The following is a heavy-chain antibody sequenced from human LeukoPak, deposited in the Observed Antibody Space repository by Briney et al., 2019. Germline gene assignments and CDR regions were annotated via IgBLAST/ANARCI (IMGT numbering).Heavy chain of an antibody. CDR1: GLTFSSYS. D-gene: IGHD5-18*01. CDR3: AKAGYSYGLDLFDY. CDR2: ISSSSSTI. J-gene: IGHJ4*02. V-gene: IGHV3-48*04. Sequence: PGGSLRLSCAASGLTFSSYSMNWVRQAPGKGLEWVSYISSSSSTIYYADSVKGRFTISRDNAKNSLYLQMNSLRAEDTAVYYCAKAGYSYGLDLFDYWGQGTLVTVSS.